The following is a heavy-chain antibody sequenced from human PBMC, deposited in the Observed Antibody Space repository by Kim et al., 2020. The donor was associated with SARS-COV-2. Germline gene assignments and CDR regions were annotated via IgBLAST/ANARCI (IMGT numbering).Heavy chain of an antibody. CDR3: TRGGRLPRYSGSYLVY. Sequence: GGSLRLSCTASGFTFGDYAMSWFRQAPGKGLEWVGFIRSKAYGGTTEYAASVKGRFTISRDDSKSIAYLQMNSLKTEDTAVYYCTRGGRLPRYSGSYLVYWGQGTLVTVSS. D-gene: IGHD1-26*01. CDR2: IRSKAYGGTT. CDR1: GFTFGDYA. J-gene: IGHJ4*02. V-gene: IGHV3-49*03.